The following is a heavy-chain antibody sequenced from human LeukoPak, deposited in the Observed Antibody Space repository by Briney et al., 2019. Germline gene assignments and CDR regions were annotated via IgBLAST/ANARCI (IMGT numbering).Heavy chain of an antibody. CDR1: GGSISSYY. CDR2: IYYSGST. D-gene: IGHD6-19*01. J-gene: IGHJ5*02. CDR3: ARDLGVAVAARKYNWFDP. Sequence: PSETLSLTCTVTGGSISSYYWSWIRQPPGKGLEWIGYIYYSGSTNYNPSLKSRVTISVDTSKNQFSLKLSSVTAADTAVYYCARDLGVAVAARKYNWFDPWGQGTLVTVSS. V-gene: IGHV4-59*01.